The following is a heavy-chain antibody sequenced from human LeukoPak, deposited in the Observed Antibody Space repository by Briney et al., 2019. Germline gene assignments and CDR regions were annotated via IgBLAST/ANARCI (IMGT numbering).Heavy chain of an antibody. CDR3: AKDMYSSSWYTPFDY. CDR2: ISGSGGNT. Sequence: GGSLRLSCAASGFTFSSYAMSWVRQAPGKGLEWVSVISGSGGNTYHADSVKGRFTISRDNSKNTLYLQMNSLRAEDTAVYYCAKDMYSSSWYTPFDYWGQGTLVTVSS. J-gene: IGHJ4*02. D-gene: IGHD6-13*01. V-gene: IGHV3-23*01. CDR1: GFTFSSYA.